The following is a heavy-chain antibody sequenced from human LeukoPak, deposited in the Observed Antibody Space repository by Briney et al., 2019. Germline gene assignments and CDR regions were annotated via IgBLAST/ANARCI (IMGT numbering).Heavy chain of an antibody. Sequence: SVKVSCKASGGTFSSYAISWVRQAPGQGLEWMGGIIPIFGTASYAQKFQGRVTMTRDTSTSTVYMELSSLRSEDTAVCYCAREESSSSDYMDVWGKGTTVTVSS. D-gene: IGHD6-6*01. J-gene: IGHJ6*03. CDR2: IIPIFGTA. V-gene: IGHV1-69*05. CDR1: GGTFSSYA. CDR3: AREESSSSDYMDV.